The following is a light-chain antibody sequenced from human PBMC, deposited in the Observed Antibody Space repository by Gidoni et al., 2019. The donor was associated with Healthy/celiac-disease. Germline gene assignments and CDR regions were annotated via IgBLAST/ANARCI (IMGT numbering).Light chain of an antibody. CDR1: QSLLHSNGYNY. Sequence: DSVMTHSLPVTPGEPASISCRSSQSLLHSNGYNYLDWYLQKPGQSPQLLIYLGSNRASGVPDRFSGSGSGTDFTLKISRVEAEDVGVYYCMQALQTPMYTFGQGTKLEIK. CDR2: LGS. V-gene: IGKV2-28*01. CDR3: MQALQTPMYT. J-gene: IGKJ2*01.